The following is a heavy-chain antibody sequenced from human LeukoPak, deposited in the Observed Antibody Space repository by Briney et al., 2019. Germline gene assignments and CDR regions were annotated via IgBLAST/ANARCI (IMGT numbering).Heavy chain of an antibody. V-gene: IGHV3-23*01. CDR1: GFTFSSYA. Sequence: GGSLRLSCAASGFTFSSYALSWFRKAQGKGLEWVSAISGSGGSTYYADSVKGRFTISRDNSKNTLYLQMNSLRAEDTAVYYCAKAAPLSTSCYGHWGQGTLVTVSS. CDR3: AKAAPLSTSCYGH. CDR2: ISGSGGST. D-gene: IGHD2-2*01. J-gene: IGHJ4*02.